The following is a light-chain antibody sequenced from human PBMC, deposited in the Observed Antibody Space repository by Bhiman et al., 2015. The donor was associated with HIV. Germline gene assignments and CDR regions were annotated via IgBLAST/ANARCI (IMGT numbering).Light chain of an antibody. Sequence: SYELTQPPSVSVSPGQTATITCSGDKLGDKYVCWYQQKPGQSPVVVIYQDTKRPSGIPERFSGSNSGNTATLTISGTQAMDEADYYCQVWGGSAVIFGGGTKLTVL. CDR2: QDT. V-gene: IGLV3-1*01. J-gene: IGLJ2*01. CDR1: KLGDKY. CDR3: QVWGGSAVI.